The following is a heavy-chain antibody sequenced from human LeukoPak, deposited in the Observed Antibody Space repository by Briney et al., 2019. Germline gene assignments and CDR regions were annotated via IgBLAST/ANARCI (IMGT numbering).Heavy chain of an antibody. V-gene: IGHV4-34*01. Sequence: SETLTLTCAVYGGSFSGYYWSWIRQPPGKGLGWVGEINHSGSTNYNPSLKSRVTISVEASKNQFSLRLSSVTAADTAVYYCARDFSGSSSVYYYYYMDVWGKGTSVTVSS. CDR2: INHSGST. J-gene: IGHJ6*03. CDR3: ARDFSGSSSVYYYYYMDV. CDR1: GGSFSGYY. D-gene: IGHD1-26*01.